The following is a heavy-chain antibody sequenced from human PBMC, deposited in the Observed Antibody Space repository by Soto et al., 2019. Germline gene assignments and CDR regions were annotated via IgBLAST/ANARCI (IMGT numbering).Heavy chain of an antibody. Sequence: SETLSLTCTVSGGSISSGGYYWSWIRHHPGKGLEWIGYMYYSGSTYYNSSLKSRVTISVDTSKNQFSLKLSSVTAADTAVYYCARGCGSGGSCYYYYGMDVWGQGTTVTVSS. D-gene: IGHD2-15*01. CDR2: MYYSGST. CDR1: GGSISSGGYY. J-gene: IGHJ6*02. CDR3: ARGCGSGGSCYYYYGMDV. V-gene: IGHV4-31*03.